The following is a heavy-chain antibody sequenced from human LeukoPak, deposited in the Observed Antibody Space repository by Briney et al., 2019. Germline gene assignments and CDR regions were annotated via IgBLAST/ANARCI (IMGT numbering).Heavy chain of an antibody. CDR3: ARVTGYIVEDYFDY. V-gene: IGHV4-61*02. D-gene: IGHD3-22*01. Sequence: PSETLSLTCTVSGASISSGSYYWSWIRQPAGKGLEWIGRIYTSGSTNYNPSLKSRVTISVDTSKNQFSLKLSSVTAADTAVYYCARVTGYIVEDYFDYWGQGTLVTVSS. CDR1: GASISSGSYY. CDR2: IYTSGST. J-gene: IGHJ4*02.